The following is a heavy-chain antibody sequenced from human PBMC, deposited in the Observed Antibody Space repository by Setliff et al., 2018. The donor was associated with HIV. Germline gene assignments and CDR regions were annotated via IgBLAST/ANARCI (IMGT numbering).Heavy chain of an antibody. D-gene: IGHD6-19*01. CDR1: GGTFSSYA. V-gene: IGHV1-69*05. CDR2: IIPIFGTA. J-gene: IGHJ3*02. Sequence: SVKVSCKASGGTFSSYAISWVRQAPGQGLEWMGGIIPIFGTANYAQKFQGRVTITTDESTSTAYMELSSLRSEDTAVYYCARSYSSGWYGPPGAFDIWGQGTMVTV. CDR3: ARSYSSGWYGPPGAFDI.